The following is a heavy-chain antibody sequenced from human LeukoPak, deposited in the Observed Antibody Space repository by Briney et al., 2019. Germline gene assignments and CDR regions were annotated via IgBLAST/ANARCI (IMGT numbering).Heavy chain of an antibody. CDR1: GYTFIRYA. J-gene: IGHJ4*02. V-gene: IGHV7-4-1*02. CDR3: ARHDNDDDFDY. CDR2: INMYTANP. D-gene: IGHD3-16*01. Sequence: ASVKVSCKASGYTFIRYAINWLRQVPGQGLEWMGWINMYTANPAYAQGFPERFVFSLDTSVSTAYLEISNLKAEDTAVYYCARHDNDDDFDYWGQGTLVTVSS.